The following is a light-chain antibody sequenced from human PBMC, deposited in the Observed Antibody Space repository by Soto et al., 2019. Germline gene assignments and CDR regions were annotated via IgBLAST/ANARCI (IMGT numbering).Light chain of an antibody. Sequence: DMVMTQSPLSLPVTPGEPASISCRSSQSLLHSNGYNYLDWYLQKPGQSPQLLIFLGSNRASGVPDRSSGSGSGTDFTLKISRVEAEDVGVYYCMQALQTPYTFGLGTKLEIK. V-gene: IGKV2-28*01. CDR1: QSLLHSNGYNY. CDR3: MQALQTPYT. CDR2: LGS. J-gene: IGKJ2*01.